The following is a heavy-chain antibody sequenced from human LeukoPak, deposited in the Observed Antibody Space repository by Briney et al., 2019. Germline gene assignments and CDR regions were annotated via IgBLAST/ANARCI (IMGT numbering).Heavy chain of an antibody. CDR2: ISSSGSTI. J-gene: IGHJ4*02. CDR1: GFTFSSYE. CDR3: ARFSSSWYFD. D-gene: IGHD6-13*01. V-gene: IGHV3-48*03. Sequence: GGSLRLSCAASGFTFSSYEMNWVRQAPGKGLEWVSYISSSGSTIYYADSVKGRFTISRDNAKNSLYLQMNSLRAEDTAVYYCARFSSSWYFDWGQGTLVTVSS.